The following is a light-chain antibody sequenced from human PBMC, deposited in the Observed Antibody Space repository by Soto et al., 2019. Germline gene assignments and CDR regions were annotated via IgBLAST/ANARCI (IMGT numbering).Light chain of an antibody. CDR2: GAS. CDR1: QSVSSSY. V-gene: IGKV3-20*01. J-gene: IGKJ3*01. Sequence: EIVLTQSPGTLSLSPGERATLSCRASQSVSSSYLAWYQQKPGQAPRLLIYGASNRATGIPDRFSGSGSGTDFTLTISRLEPEGFAVYYCQQYGSSFGPGTKVDIK. CDR3: QQYGSS.